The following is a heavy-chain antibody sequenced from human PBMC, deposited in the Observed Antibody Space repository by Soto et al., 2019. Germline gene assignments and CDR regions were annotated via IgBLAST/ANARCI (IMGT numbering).Heavy chain of an antibody. CDR2: IYYSGST. Sequence: PSETLSLTCTVSGGSISSGGYYWSWIRQHPGKGLEWIGYIYYSGSTYYNPSLKSRVTISVDTSKNQFSLKLSSVTAADTAVYYCARCGTSANYFDYWGQGTLVTGSS. CDR1: GGSISSGGYY. CDR3: ARCGTSANYFDY. V-gene: IGHV4-31*03. J-gene: IGHJ4*02. D-gene: IGHD2-2*01.